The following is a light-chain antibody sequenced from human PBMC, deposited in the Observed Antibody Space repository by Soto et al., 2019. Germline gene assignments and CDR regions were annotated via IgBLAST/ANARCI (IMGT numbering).Light chain of an antibody. CDR3: QQYDSYSWT. Sequence: DIQMTQSPCTRSASVVDRVTITCLASQSISDWLAWYQQKPGKAPKLLIFDASSLKSGVPSRFSGSGSGTEFTLTISSLQPDDFATYYCQQYDSYSWTFGQGTKVDIK. CDR1: QSISDW. CDR2: DAS. J-gene: IGKJ1*01. V-gene: IGKV1-5*01.